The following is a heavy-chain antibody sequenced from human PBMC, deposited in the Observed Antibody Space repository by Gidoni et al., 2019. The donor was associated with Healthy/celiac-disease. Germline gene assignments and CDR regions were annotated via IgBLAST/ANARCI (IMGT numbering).Heavy chain of an antibody. D-gene: IGHD4-4*01. CDR1: GFTFDDYA. CDR2: ISWNSGSI. CDR3: AKNGRTYSNYGWFDP. J-gene: IGHJ5*02. Sequence: EVQLVESVGGLVQPGRSLRLSCAASGFTFDDYAMHWVRQAPGKGLEWVSGISWNSGSIGYADSVKGRFTISRDNAKNSLYLQMNSLRAEDTALYYCAKNGRTYSNYGWFDPWGQGTLVTVSS. V-gene: IGHV3-9*01.